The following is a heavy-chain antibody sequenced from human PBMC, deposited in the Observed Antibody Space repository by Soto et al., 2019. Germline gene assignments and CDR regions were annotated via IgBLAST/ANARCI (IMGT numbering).Heavy chain of an antibody. CDR1: GHTSRNNG. CDR3: GRDEDQWDHGFLDY. Sequence: QVRLVQSGAEVGQPGASVKVSCKASGHTSRNNGISWVRQAPGQGLEWMGFINANTGATNYARKFRGRLTLTTDTFTRTVDMELRSLRSDDTVVYYFGRDEDQWDHGFLDYWGQGTLVTVSS. CDR2: INANTGAT. J-gene: IGHJ4*02. D-gene: IGHD1-26*01. V-gene: IGHV1-18*01.